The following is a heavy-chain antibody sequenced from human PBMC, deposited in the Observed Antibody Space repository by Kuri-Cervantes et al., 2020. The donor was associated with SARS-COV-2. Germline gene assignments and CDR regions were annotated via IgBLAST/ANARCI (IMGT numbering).Heavy chain of an antibody. CDR3: ARDAGVPAAILYYYYGMDV. Sequence: ASVKVSCKASGYTFTSYGISWVRQAPGQGLEWMGWISAYNGNTNYAQKLQGRVTMTTDTSTSTAYMELRSLRSDDTAVYYCARDAGVPAAILYYYYGMDVWGQGTTVTVPS. D-gene: IGHD2-2*02. J-gene: IGHJ6*02. CDR1: GYTFTSYG. V-gene: IGHV1-18*04. CDR2: ISAYNGNT.